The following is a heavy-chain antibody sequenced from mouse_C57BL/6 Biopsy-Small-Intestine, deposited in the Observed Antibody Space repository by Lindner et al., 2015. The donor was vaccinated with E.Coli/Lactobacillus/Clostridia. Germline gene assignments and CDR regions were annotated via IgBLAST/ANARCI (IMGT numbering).Heavy chain of an antibody. CDR2: IYPFNGLS. D-gene: IGHD2-4*01. V-gene: IGHV1-31*01. J-gene: IGHJ4*01. Sequence: VQLQESGPELVKPGASVKISCKASGYSFTGCYMHWVKQSHGNILDWIGYIYPFNGLSSYNQKFKGKATLTVDTSSSTAYMELHSLTSEDAAVYFCARRYDYDGYYYAMDYWGQGTSVTVSS. CDR1: GYSFTGCY. CDR3: ARRYDYDGYYYAMDY.